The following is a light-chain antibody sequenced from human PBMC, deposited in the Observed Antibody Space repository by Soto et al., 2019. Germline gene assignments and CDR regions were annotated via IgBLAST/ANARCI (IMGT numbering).Light chain of an antibody. CDR2: DAY. CDR3: QQCHMWPIT. CDR1: QSVSSSY. Sequence: EIVLTQSPGTLSLSPGERATLSCRASQSVSSSYLAWYQQKPGQAPRLLIYDAYNRATGIPPRFSGSGSGTDFTLTISSLEPEDSAVYYCQQCHMWPITFGQGTRLEIK. J-gene: IGKJ5*01. V-gene: IGKV3D-20*02.